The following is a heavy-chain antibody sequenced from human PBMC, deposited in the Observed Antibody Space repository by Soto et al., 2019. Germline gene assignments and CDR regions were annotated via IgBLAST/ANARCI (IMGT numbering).Heavy chain of an antibody. J-gene: IGHJ3*02. V-gene: IGHV3-7*05. CDR2: IKQDGNEK. Sequence: GGSLRLSCAASGFTFSNYVMSWVRQAPGKGLEWVANIKQDGNEKYYADSVKGRFTISRDNAKNSLYLQMNSLRAEDTAVYYCARESIVGATGIWGQGTMVTVSS. D-gene: IGHD1-26*01. CDR3: ARESIVGATGI. CDR1: GFTFSNYV.